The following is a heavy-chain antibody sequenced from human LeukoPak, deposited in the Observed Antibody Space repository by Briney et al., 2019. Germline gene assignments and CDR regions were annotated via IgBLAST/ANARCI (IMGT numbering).Heavy chain of an antibody. CDR3: ARLPGDY. J-gene: IGHJ4*02. CDR1: GGSFSGYY. V-gene: IGHV4-34*01. Sequence: SETLSLTCAVYGGSFSGYYWSWIRQPPGKGLEWIGEINHSGSTNYNPSLKSRVTISVDTSKNQFSLKLSSMTAADTAVYYCARLPGDYWGQGTLVTVSS. CDR2: INHSGST.